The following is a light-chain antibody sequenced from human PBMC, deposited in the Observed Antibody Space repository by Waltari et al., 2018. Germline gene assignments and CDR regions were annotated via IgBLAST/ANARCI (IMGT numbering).Light chain of an antibody. CDR2: EDD. Sequence: FILTQPHSVSESPGKTVTISCTRSSGSIASNSVQWYQQRPGSSPTTVIYEDDQRPSGVPDRFSGSIDGSSNSASLTISGLKTEDESDYYCQSYDSTTVIFGGGTKLTVL. J-gene: IGLJ2*01. V-gene: IGLV6-57*01. CDR3: QSYDSTTVI. CDR1: SGSIASNS.